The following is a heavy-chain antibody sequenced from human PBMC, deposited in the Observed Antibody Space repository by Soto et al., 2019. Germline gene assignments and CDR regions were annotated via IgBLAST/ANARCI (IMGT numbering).Heavy chain of an antibody. J-gene: IGHJ4*02. V-gene: IGHV4-59*08. Sequence: PSETLSLTCTVSGGSISSYYWSWIRQPPGKGLEWIGYIYYSGSTNYNPSLKSRVTISVDTSKNRFSLKLSSVTAADTAVYYCARRYGGNLDYWGQGIQVTVSS. CDR1: GGSISSYY. D-gene: IGHD1-26*01. CDR2: IYYSGST. CDR3: ARRYGGNLDY.